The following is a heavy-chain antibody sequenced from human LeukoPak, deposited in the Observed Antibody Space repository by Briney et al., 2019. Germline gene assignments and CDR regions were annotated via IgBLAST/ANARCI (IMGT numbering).Heavy chain of an antibody. Sequence: ASVKVSCKASGYTFIGYYMHWVRQAPGQGLEWMGRINPNSGGTDYAQNFQGRVTMTRDTSISTAYMELSRLRSDDTAVYYCARGYCSGGTCYLVENWLDPWGQGTLVTVSS. CDR2: INPNSGGT. V-gene: IGHV1-2*06. CDR1: GYTFIGYY. CDR3: ARGYCSGGTCYLVENWLDP. D-gene: IGHD2-15*01. J-gene: IGHJ5*02.